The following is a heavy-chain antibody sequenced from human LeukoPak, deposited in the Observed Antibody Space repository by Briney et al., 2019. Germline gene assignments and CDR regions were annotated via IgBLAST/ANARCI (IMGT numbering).Heavy chain of an antibody. CDR2: IITIFGTA. CDR1: GGTFTSYA. J-gene: IGHJ4*02. V-gene: IGHV1-69*05. Sequence: SVKVSCKAAGGTFTSYAISWVRQAPGQGLEWMGGIITIFGTANYAQKFQGRVTITTDESTSTAYMELSSLRSEDTAVYYCARGRSGYDFWSGYSKAPHFDYWGQGTLVTVSS. CDR3: ARGRSGYDFWSGYSKAPHFDY. D-gene: IGHD3-3*01.